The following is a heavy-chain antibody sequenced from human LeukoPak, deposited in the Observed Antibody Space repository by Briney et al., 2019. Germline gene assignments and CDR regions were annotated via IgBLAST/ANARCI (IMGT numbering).Heavy chain of an antibody. CDR2: IKQDGSQK. CDR1: GFTFSSYW. D-gene: IGHD4-17*01. CDR3: ASDTYGDENY. J-gene: IGHJ4*02. Sequence: GGSLRLSCAASGFTFSSYWMSWVRQAPGKGLGWVANIKQDGSQKYYVDSVKGRFTISRDNAKNSLYLQMNSLRAEDTAVYYCASDTYGDENYWGQGTLVTVSS. V-gene: IGHV3-7*01.